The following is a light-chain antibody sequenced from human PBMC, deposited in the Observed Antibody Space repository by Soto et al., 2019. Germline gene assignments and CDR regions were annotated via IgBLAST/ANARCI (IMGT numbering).Light chain of an antibody. Sequence: EIVLTQSPGTRSLSPGDRATLSCRASQSVSSSYLGWYQQRPGQAPRLLIHDASHRAAGIPARFSGSGFGTDFTLTISSLEPEDAAVYYCQQRSNWPPITFGQGTRLEIK. J-gene: IGKJ5*01. V-gene: IGKV3D-20*02. CDR2: DAS. CDR1: QSVSSSY. CDR3: QQRSNWPPIT.